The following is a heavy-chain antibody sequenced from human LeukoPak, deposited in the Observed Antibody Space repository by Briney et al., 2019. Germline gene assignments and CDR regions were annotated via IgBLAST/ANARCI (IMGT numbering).Heavy chain of an antibody. J-gene: IGHJ2*01. CDR1: GGSVSDYY. CDR2: IYHTGST. Sequence: SETLSLTCTISGGSVSDYYWSWIRQSPGKGLEWIGYIYHTGSTSYSPSLKSRVSADTSQNQFSLKLSSVTAADTAVYYCARFEYSSSSGWYFDLWGRGTLVTVSS. V-gene: IGHV4-59*02. D-gene: IGHD6-6*01. CDR3: ARFEYSSSSGWYFDL.